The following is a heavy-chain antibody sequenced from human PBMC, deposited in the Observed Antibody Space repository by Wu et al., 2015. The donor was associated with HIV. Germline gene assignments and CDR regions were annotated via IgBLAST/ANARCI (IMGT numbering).Heavy chain of an antibody. CDR1: GYIFTSYY. J-gene: IGHJ6*02. CDR3: ARLTQEYYYGMDV. V-gene: IGHV1-46*01. D-gene: IGHD6-6*01. CDR2: INPGGGST. Sequence: QVQLVQSGAEVKKPGASVKVSCEASGYIFTSYYMHWVRQAPGQGLEWMGMINPGGGSTSYAQKFQGRVIMTRDTSTTTVYMELSSLRSEDTAVYYCARLTQEYYYGMDVWGQGTTVTVSS.